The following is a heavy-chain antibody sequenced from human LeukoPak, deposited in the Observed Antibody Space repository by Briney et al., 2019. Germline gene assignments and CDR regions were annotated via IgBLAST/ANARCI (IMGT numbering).Heavy chain of an antibody. Sequence: GGSLRLSCTGSEFTFSSYSMNWVRQAPGKGLEWVSSVSGNSFYIYYADSVRGRFTISRDNAKNSLYLQMNSLTAEDTAVYYCARDLGWYRADYWGQGTLVTVSS. CDR1: EFTFSSYS. CDR2: VSGNSFYI. J-gene: IGHJ4*02. CDR3: ARDLGWYRADY. V-gene: IGHV3-21*01. D-gene: IGHD6-19*01.